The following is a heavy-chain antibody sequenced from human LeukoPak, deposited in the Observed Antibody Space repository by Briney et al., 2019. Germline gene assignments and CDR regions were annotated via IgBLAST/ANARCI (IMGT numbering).Heavy chain of an antibody. CDR3: ARGVGATGHGAFDI. J-gene: IGHJ3*02. CDR1: GFTFDDYG. D-gene: IGHD1-26*01. CDR2: INWNGGST. Sequence: GSLRLSCAASGFTFDDYGMSWVRQAPGKGLEWVSGINWNGGSTGYADSVKGRFTISRDNAKNSLYLQMNSLRAEDTALYYCARGVGATGHGAFDIWGQGTMVTVSS. V-gene: IGHV3-20*04.